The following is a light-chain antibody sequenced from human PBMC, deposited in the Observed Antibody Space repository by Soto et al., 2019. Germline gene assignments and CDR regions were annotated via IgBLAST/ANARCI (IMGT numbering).Light chain of an antibody. CDR1: QSVGSN. CDR2: GAS. CDR3: QQYSSSPT. V-gene: IGKV3-20*01. J-gene: IGKJ5*01. Sequence: VMTPAPATLSVSPGGRATLSCRASQSVGSNFAWYQQKPGQAPRLLIYGASTRATGIPDRISGSGSGTDFTLTISRLEPEDFAVYYCQQYSSSPTFGQGTRLEIK.